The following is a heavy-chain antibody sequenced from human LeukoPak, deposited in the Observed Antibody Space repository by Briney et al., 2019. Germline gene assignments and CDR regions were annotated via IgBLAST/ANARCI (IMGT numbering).Heavy chain of an antibody. CDR1: GFSVISSY. CDR3: ARATLVN. V-gene: IGHV3-53*01. J-gene: IGHJ4*02. Sequence: PGGSLRLSCAASGFSVISSYISWVRQAPGKGLEWVSVIYSGGSTKYADSVKARFTISRDNSKNTVYLQMHSLRAEDTAVYYCARATLVNWGQGTLVTVSS. CDR2: IYSGGST.